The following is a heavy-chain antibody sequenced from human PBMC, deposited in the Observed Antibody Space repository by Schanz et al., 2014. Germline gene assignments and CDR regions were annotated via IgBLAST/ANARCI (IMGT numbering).Heavy chain of an antibody. Sequence: EVQLVESGGGLVQPGGSLRLSCTASGFTFSSYDVFWVRQAPGKGLEWVSYVSRSTPDIYYADSVKGRFTMSRDNAKNSVFLQMNNLRAEDTAVYYCVRVSFADPRLYRGMDRDIDYWGQGTLVTVSS. D-gene: IGHD5-18*01. CDR1: GFTFSSYD. J-gene: IGHJ4*02. CDR2: VSRSTPDI. V-gene: IGHV3-48*01. CDR3: VRVSFADPRLYRGMDRDIDY.